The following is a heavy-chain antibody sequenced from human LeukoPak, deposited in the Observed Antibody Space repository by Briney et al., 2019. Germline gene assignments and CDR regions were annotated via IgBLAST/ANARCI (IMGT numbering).Heavy chain of an antibody. CDR3: TTVDYYDSSGYDAFDI. J-gene: IGHJ3*02. Sequence: GGSLRLSCAASGFTFSNAWMSWVRQAPGKGLEWVGRIKSKTDGGTTDYAAPVKGRFTISRDDSKNTLYLQMNSLKTEDTAVYYCTTVDYYDSSGYDAFDIWGQGTMVTVSS. CDR1: GFTFSNAW. V-gene: IGHV3-15*01. D-gene: IGHD3-22*01. CDR2: IKSKTDGGTT.